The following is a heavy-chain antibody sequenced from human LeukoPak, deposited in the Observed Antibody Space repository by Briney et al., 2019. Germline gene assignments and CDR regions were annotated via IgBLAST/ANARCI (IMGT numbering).Heavy chain of an antibody. CDR3: ARDRNDYGDPTLGWFDP. CDR1: GFTFSSSW. D-gene: IGHD4-17*01. Sequence: GGSLRLSCAASGFTFSSSWIHWVRQAPGKGLVWVSRITPDGSGTDYADSVKGRFTISRDNAKNSLYLQMNSLRAEDTAVYYCARDRNDYGDPTLGWFDPWGQGTLVTVSS. CDR2: ITPDGSGT. V-gene: IGHV3-74*01. J-gene: IGHJ5*02.